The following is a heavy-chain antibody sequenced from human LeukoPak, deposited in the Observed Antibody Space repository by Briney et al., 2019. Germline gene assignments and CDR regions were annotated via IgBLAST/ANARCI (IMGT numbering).Heavy chain of an antibody. CDR2: INPSGGST. V-gene: IGHV1-46*01. Sequence: ASVKVSCKASGYTFTNYYMDWVRQAPGQGLEWMGIINPSGGSTSYAQKFQGRVTMTRDMSTSTDYMELISLRSEDTAVYYCARDNSVGDTAWWFDPWGQGTLVTVSS. CDR1: GYTFTNYY. D-gene: IGHD1-26*01. CDR3: ARDNSVGDTAWWFDP. J-gene: IGHJ5*02.